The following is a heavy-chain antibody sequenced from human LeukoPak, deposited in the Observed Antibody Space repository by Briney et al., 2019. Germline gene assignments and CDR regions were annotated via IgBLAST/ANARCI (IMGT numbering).Heavy chain of an antibody. V-gene: IGHV3-23*01. D-gene: IGHD2-15*01. CDR3: AKQLGYCSDGSCYFPY. CDR1: GFTVSSSA. CDR2: ISNNGGYT. J-gene: IGHJ4*02. Sequence: PGGSLRVSCAASGFTVSSSAMSWVRQAPGKGLEWVSAISNNGGYTYYADSVQGRFTISRDNSKSTLCLQMNSLRAEDTAVYYCAKQLGYCSDGSCYFPYWGQGTLVTVSS.